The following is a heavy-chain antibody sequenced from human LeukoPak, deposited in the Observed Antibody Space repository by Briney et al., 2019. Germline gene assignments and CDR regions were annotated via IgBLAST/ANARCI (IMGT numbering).Heavy chain of an antibody. CDR3: TRVIPASPGAFDI. J-gene: IGHJ3*02. CDR1: GFTFSSYS. V-gene: IGHV3-21*01. Sequence: GGSLRLSCAASGFTFSSYSINWVRQAPGEGLEWVSSISYGSRFIYYADSVKGRFTISRDNARNSLYLQMNSLRAEDTAVYHCTRVIPASPGAFDIWGQGTMVTVSS. CDR2: ISYGSRFI. D-gene: IGHD2-2*01.